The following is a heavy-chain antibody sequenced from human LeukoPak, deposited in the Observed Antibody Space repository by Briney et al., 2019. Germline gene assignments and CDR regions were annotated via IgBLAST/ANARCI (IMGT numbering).Heavy chain of an antibody. Sequence: GGSLRLSCAASGFTFSNYWMSWVRQAPGKGLEWVANIKQDGSEKYYVDSVKGRFTISRDNAKNSLYLQMNSLRAEDTAVYYCAKSYGDYLGYFDSWGQGTLVTVSS. CDR1: GFTFSNYW. D-gene: IGHD4-17*01. J-gene: IGHJ4*02. CDR2: IKQDGSEK. CDR3: AKSYGDYLGYFDS. V-gene: IGHV3-7*02.